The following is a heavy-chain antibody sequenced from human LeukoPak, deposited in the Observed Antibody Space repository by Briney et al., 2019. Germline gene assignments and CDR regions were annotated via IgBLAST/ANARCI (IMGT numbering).Heavy chain of an antibody. J-gene: IGHJ4*02. CDR3: ARGEYYSDTSSYFDY. V-gene: IGHV3-30*03. D-gene: IGHD3-22*01. Sequence: GGSLRLSCAASGFTFSSYGMNWVRQAPGKGLEWVAVISYDGSNKYYADSVKGRFAISRDNSKNTLFVQMSSLRAEDTAVYYCARGEYYSDTSSYFDYWGQGTLVTVSS. CDR2: ISYDGSNK. CDR1: GFTFSSYG.